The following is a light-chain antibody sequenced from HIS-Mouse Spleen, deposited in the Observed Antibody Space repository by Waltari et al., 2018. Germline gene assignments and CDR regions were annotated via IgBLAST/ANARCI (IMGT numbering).Light chain of an antibody. CDR2: QDS. V-gene: IGLV3-1*01. CDR3: QAWDSSYSV. Sequence: SYELTQPPSVSVSPGQTASITCSGDKLGDKYACWYPQKPGQSPVLVIYQDSKRPSGMPGRFSGSNSGNTATLTISGTQAMDEADYYCQAWDSSYSVFGGGTKLTVL. CDR1: KLGDKY. J-gene: IGLJ2*01.